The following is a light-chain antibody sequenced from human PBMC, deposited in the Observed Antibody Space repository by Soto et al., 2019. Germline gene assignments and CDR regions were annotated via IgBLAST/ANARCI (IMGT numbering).Light chain of an antibody. Sequence: SAVSQPSPVSVSPGQSITISFSGTSSDVGGYNYVSWYQQHPGKAPKLMIYEVSKRPSGVSDRFSGSKSGNTASLTISGLQAEDEADYYCSSYTRSSPYVFGTGTKVTVL. CDR2: EVS. V-gene: IGLV2-14*01. CDR1: SSDVGGYNY. CDR3: SSYTRSSPYV. J-gene: IGLJ1*01.